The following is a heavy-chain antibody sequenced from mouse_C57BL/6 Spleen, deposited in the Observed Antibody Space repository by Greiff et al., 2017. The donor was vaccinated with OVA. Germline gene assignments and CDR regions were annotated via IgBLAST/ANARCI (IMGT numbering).Heavy chain of an antibody. Sequence: QVQLQQPGAELVRPGTSVKLSCKASGYTFTSYWMHWVKQRPGQGLEWIGVIDPSDSYTNYNQKFKGKATLTVDTSSSTAYMQLSSLTSEDSAVYYCARRAGGLFDYWGQGTTLTVSS. J-gene: IGHJ2*01. CDR1: GYTFTSYW. CDR3: ARRAGGLFDY. V-gene: IGHV1-59*01. D-gene: IGHD3-3*01. CDR2: IDPSDSYT.